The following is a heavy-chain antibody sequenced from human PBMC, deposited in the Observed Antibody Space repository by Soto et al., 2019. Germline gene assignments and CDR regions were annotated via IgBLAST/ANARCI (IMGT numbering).Heavy chain of an antibody. CDR3: ARNRGYSYGYDYGMDV. D-gene: IGHD5-18*01. J-gene: IGHJ6*02. CDR2: IYPGDSDT. CDR1: GCSFTSYW. Sequence: GESLKISCKGSGCSFTSYWIGWVRQMPGKGLEWMGIIYPGDSDTRYGPSFQGQVTISADKSISTAYLQWSSLKASDTAMYYCARNRGYSYGYDYGMDVWGQGTTVTVSS. V-gene: IGHV5-51*01.